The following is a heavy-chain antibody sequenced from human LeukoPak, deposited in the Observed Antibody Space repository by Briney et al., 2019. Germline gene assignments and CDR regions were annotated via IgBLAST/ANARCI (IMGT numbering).Heavy chain of an antibody. CDR3: ARDDSSGYYY. Sequence: SQTLSLTCAVSGGSISSGGYSWSWIRQPPGKGLEWIGYIYHSGSTYYNPSLKSRVTISVDTSKNQFSLKLSSVTAADTAVYYCARDDSSGYYYWGQGTLVTVSS. D-gene: IGHD3-22*01. J-gene: IGHJ4*02. V-gene: IGHV4-30-2*01. CDR2: IYHSGST. CDR1: GGSISSGGYS.